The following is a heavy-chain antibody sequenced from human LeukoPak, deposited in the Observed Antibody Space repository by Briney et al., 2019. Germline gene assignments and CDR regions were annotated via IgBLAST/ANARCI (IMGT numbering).Heavy chain of an antibody. CDR3: ARGRKYYDFWRAPGPYYYYGMDV. Sequence: SETLSLTCAVYGGSFSGYYWSWIRPPPGKGLEWIGEINHSGSTNYNPSLKSRVTISVDTSKNQFSLKLSSVTAADTAVYYCARGRKYYDFWRAPGPYYYYGMDVWGQGTTVTVSS. CDR1: GGSFSGYY. D-gene: IGHD3-3*01. J-gene: IGHJ6*02. CDR2: INHSGST. V-gene: IGHV4-34*01.